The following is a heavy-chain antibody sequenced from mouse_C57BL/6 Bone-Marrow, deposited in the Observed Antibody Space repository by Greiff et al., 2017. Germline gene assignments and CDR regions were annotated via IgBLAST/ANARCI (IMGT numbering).Heavy chain of an antibody. CDR3: ARGRITTASEYFDY. V-gene: IGHV1-61*01. Sequence: QVQLKQSGAELVRPGSSVKLSCKASGYTFTSYWMDWVKQRPGQGLEWIGNIYPSDSETHYNQKFKDKATLTVDKSSSTAYMQLSSLTSEDSAVYYCARGRITTASEYFDYWGQGTTLTVSS. J-gene: IGHJ2*01. D-gene: IGHD1-2*01. CDR2: IYPSDSET. CDR1: GYTFTSYW.